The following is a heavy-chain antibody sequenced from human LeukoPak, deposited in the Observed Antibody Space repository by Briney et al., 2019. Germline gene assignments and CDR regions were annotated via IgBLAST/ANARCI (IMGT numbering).Heavy chain of an antibody. J-gene: IGHJ4*02. D-gene: IGHD2-21*02. CDR3: VKDLSDRDVDY. CDR2: IYSGGST. V-gene: IGHV3-53*05. CDR1: GFTVSNNY. Sequence: GGSLRLSCAASGFTVSNNYMNWVRQAPGKGLEWVSTIYSGGSTYFVDSVKGRFTISRDNSKNTLYLQMNSLRVEDTAVYFCVKDLSDRDVDYWGQGTLVTVSS.